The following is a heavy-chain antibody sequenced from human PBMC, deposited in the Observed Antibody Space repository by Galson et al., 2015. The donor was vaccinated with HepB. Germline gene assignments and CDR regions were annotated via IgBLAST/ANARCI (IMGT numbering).Heavy chain of an antibody. CDR3: ARERITMVRGVTRDLYGMDV. D-gene: IGHD3-10*01. CDR2: ISAYNGNT. J-gene: IGHJ6*02. CDR1: GYTFTSYG. V-gene: IGHV1-18*01. Sequence: SVKVSCKASGYTFTSYGISWVRQAPGQGLEWMGWISAYNGNTDYAQKLQGRVTMTTDTSTSTAYMELRSLRSDDTAVYYCARERITMVRGVTRDLYGMDVWGQGTLVTVSS.